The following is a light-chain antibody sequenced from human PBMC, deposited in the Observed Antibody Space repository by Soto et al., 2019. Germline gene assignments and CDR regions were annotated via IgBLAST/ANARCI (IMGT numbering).Light chain of an antibody. CDR2: LGS. V-gene: IGKV2-28*01. J-gene: IGKJ4*01. CDR1: QSLLYSDGDNY. CDR3: MQALQTPLT. Sequence: DIVMTQSPLSLGVTPGEPASISCRSSQSLLYSDGDNYLDWYLQKPGQSPQLLIYLGSDRASGVPDRFSGSGSGTYFTLKISSVEAEDVGIYYCMQALQTPLTFGGGTKVDNK.